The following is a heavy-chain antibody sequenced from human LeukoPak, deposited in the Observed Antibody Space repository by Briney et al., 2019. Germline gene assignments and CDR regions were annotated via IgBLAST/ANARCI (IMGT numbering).Heavy chain of an antibody. Sequence: PGGSLRLSCAASGFTFSSYAVHWVRQAPGKGLEWVAVISYDGSNEYYAGSVKGRFTISRDNSKNTLYLQMNSLRAEDTAVYYCTKRPFSGYFDYWGQGTLVTVSS. CDR1: GFTFSSYA. CDR3: TKRPFSGYFDY. V-gene: IGHV3-30*04. J-gene: IGHJ4*02. D-gene: IGHD1-1*01. CDR2: ISYDGSNE.